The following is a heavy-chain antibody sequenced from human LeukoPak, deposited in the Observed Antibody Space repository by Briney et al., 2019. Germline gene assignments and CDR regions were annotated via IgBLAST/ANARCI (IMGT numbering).Heavy chain of an antibody. CDR2: IYYSGST. D-gene: IGHD2-2*02. V-gene: IGHV4-30-4*08. Sequence: SETLSLTCTVSGGSISSGDYYWSWIRQPPGKGLEWIGYIYYSGSTYYNPSLKSRVTISVDTSKNQFSLKLSSVTAADTAVYYCARAKAPRDIVVVPAAIEAPDWFDPWGQGTLVTVSS. J-gene: IGHJ5*02. CDR3: ARAKAPRDIVVVPAAIEAPDWFDP. CDR1: GGSISSGDYY.